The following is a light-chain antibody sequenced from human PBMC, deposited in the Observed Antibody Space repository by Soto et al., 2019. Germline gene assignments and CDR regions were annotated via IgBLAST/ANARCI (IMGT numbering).Light chain of an antibody. CDR2: LGS. J-gene: IGKJ2*01. CDR1: QSLLLGNGYNY. CDR3: MQPLQTPVT. V-gene: IGKV2-28*01. Sequence: DIVMTQSPLSLPVTPGEPASISCRSSQSLLLGNGYNYLDWYLQKPGQSPQLLSYLGSNRASGVPDRFSGSGSGTDFTLKISRVEADDVGVYYCMQPLQTPVTFGQGTKLEIK.